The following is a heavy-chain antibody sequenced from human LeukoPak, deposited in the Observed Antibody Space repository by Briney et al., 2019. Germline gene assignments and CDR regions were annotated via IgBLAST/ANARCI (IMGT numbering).Heavy chain of an antibody. J-gene: IGHJ4*01. D-gene: IGHD1-26*01. CDR2: INQDGSAR. Sequence: GGSLRLSCTASGFMLSSYWMTWVRQAPGKGLLWVANINQDGSARDYVDSVKGRFTISRDNAKNSLYLQMNSLRPEDTGVYYCARDLYSGSYSEDFWGHGTLVTVSS. CDR1: GFMLSSYW. CDR3: ARDLYSGSYSEDF. V-gene: IGHV3-7*01.